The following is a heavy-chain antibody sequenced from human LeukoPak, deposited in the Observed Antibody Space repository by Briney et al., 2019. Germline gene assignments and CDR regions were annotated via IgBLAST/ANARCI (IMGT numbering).Heavy chain of an antibody. CDR1: GFIFTRYV. J-gene: IGHJ6*03. V-gene: IGHV3-23*01. D-gene: IGHD4-17*01. CDR2: ISGSGLST. Sequence: GGSLRLSRGASGFIFTRYVMNWVRQSPGKGLEWVSGISGSGLSTFYADSVKGRFTISRDNSKNTLFLHMNSLRAEDTAVYYCAKDGDYGDYWHYNYMDVWGKGTTVTISS. CDR3: AKDGDYGDYWHYNYMDV.